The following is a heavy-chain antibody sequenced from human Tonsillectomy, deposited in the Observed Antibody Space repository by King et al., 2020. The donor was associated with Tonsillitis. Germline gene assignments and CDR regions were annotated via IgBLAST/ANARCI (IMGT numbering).Heavy chain of an antibody. D-gene: IGHD3-16*02. J-gene: IGHJ4*02. Sequence: HVQLQESGPRLVKPSGTLSLTCAVSGGSISSSNWWSWVRQPPGKGLEWIGEIYHSGSTNYNPSLKSRVTISVDKSKNQFSLKLSSVTAADTAVYYCARDHVYDYVWGSYRQYYFDYWGQGTLVTVSS. CDR3: ARDHVYDYVWGSYRQYYFDY. CDR1: GGSISSSNW. CDR2: IYHSGST. V-gene: IGHV4-4*02.